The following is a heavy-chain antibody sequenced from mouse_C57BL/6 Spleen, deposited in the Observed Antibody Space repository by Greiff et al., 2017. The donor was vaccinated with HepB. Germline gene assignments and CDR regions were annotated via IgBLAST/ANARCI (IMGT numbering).Heavy chain of an antibody. CDR1: GFTFSDYG. D-gene: IGHD1-1*01. Sequence: EVKLVESGGGLVKPGGSLKLSCAASGFTFSDYGMHWVRQAPGKGLEWVAYISSGSSTIYYADTVKGRFTISRDNAKNTLFLQMTSLRSEDTAMYYCARRSTVVAEDWYFDVWGTGTTVTVSS. CDR2: ISSGSSTI. V-gene: IGHV5-17*01. J-gene: IGHJ1*03. CDR3: ARRSTVVAEDWYFDV.